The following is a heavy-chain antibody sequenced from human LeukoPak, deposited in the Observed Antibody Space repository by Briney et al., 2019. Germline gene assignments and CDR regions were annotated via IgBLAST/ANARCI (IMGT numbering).Heavy chain of an antibody. D-gene: IGHD4-17*01. CDR1: GGSISSYY. V-gene: IGHV4-4*07. CDR3: AGASTTVTNYYFDY. CDR2: IYTSGST. Sequence: SETLSLTCTVSGGSISSYYWSWIRQPAGKGLEWIGRIYTSGSTNYNPSLKSRVTMSVDTSKNQFSLKLSSVTAADTAVYYCAGASTTVTNYYFDYWGQGTLVTVSS. J-gene: IGHJ4*02.